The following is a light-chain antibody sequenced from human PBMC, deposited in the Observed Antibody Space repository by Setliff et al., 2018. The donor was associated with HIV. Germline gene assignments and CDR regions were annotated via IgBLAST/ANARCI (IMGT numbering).Light chain of an antibody. CDR2: EGN. Sequence: QSALAQPASVSGSPGQSITISCTGTSSDVGSYNLVSWYQVHPGKAPKFIIYEGNKRPSGVSNRFSGFKSGNTASRTISGLQAEDEADYYCCSYAGTSLPYVFGTGTKVTVL. V-gene: IGLV2-23*01. CDR1: SSDVGSYNL. J-gene: IGLJ1*01. CDR3: CSYAGTSLPYV.